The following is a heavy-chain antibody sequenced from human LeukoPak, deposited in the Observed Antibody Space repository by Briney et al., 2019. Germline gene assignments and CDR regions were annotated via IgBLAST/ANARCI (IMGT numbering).Heavy chain of an antibody. V-gene: IGHV4-59*01. CDR2: IYHSGST. Sequence: SETLSLTCTVSDDSINTYYWSWIRQPPGKGLEWIGYIYHSGSTNYNPSLRSRVTISVDTSKSQLSMKLNSVTAADTAVYFCARVRWLHAYYSYYYMDVWGRGTTVTVSS. J-gene: IGHJ6*03. D-gene: IGHD3-22*01. CDR3: ARVRWLHAYYSYYYMDV. CDR1: DDSINTYY.